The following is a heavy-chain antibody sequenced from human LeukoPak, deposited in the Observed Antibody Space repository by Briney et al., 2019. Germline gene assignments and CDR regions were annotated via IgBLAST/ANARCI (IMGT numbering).Heavy chain of an antibody. V-gene: IGHV3-9*01. D-gene: IGHD5-24*01. CDR3: VRDKESIAMAYGLDV. Sequence: GRSLRLSCAASGFTFDDYGMHWVRQAPGKGLEWVSSISWNSGTIKYGDSVKGRFTVSRDNAKNSLFLQMNSLRDEDTALYYYVRDKESIAMAYGLDVWAKGPRPPSP. CDR1: GFTFDDYG. CDR2: ISWNSGTI. J-gene: IGHJ6*02.